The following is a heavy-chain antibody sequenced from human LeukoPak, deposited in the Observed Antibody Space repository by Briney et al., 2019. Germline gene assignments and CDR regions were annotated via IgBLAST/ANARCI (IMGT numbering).Heavy chain of an antibody. CDR3: ARSKERGTFDY. CDR1: GFTFSSYS. J-gene: IGHJ4*02. CDR2: ISSSSSYI. D-gene: IGHD1-26*01. Sequence: GGSLRLSCAASGFTFSSYSMNWVRQAPGKGLEWVSSISSSSSYIYYADSVKGRFTISRDNAKISLYLQMNSLRAEDTAVYYCARSKERGTFDYWGQGTLVTVSS. V-gene: IGHV3-21*01.